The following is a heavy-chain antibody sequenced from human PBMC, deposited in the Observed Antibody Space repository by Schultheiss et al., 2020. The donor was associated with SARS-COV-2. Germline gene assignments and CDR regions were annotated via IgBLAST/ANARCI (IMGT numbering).Heavy chain of an antibody. D-gene: IGHD5-24*01. CDR2: ISYDGSNK. Sequence: GGSLRLSCAASGFTFSSYAMHWVRQAPGKGLEWVAVISYDGSNKYYADSVKGRFTISRENAKNSLYLQMNSLRAEDTAVYYCAMDGYNFWGIQHYWGQGTLVTVSS. J-gene: IGHJ4*02. V-gene: IGHV3-30*14. CDR3: AMDGYNFWGIQHY. CDR1: GFTFSSYA.